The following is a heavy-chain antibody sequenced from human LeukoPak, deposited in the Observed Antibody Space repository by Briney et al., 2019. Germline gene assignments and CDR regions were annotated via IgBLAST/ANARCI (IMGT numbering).Heavy chain of an antibody. D-gene: IGHD4-17*01. Sequence: SETLSLTCTFSGGSISIGDYYWSWVRQPPGKGLEWISYISHSGGTYYNPSLKSRVTISVDTSKNQFSLKLSSVTAADTAVYYCARDYGDYGHYYYYGMDVWGQGTTVTVSS. CDR1: GGSISIGDYY. CDR2: ISHSGGT. J-gene: IGHJ6*02. CDR3: ARDYGDYGHYYYYGMDV. V-gene: IGHV4-30-4*01.